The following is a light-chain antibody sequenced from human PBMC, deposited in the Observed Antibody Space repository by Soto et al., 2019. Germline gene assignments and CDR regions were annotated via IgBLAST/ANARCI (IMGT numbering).Light chain of an antibody. CDR2: GAS. CDR3: QQYNNWPLT. V-gene: IGKV3-15*01. CDR1: QSLSSN. J-gene: IGKJ4*01. Sequence: EIVMTQSPATLSVSPGERATLSCRASQSLSSNLAWYQQKPGQAPRLLIYGASTRANGIPARFSGSGSGTEFTLTISSLQSEDFAVYYCQQYNNWPLTYGGGTKVEIK.